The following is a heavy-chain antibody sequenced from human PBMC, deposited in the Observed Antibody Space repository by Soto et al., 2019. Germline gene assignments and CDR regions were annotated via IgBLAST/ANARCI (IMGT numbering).Heavy chain of an antibody. Sequence: QVQLVESGGGVVQPGMSLRLSCAASGFIFNEYGMHWVRQAPGKGLEWVAVIWYDGRNKYYADSVKGRFTTSRDNSKNTMSLQMNNLRADDTAVYYCARWGCSGTNCNLNQRSYDLWGQGTMVTVSS. J-gene: IGHJ1*01. V-gene: IGHV3-33*03. CDR1: GFIFNEYG. CDR3: ARWGCSGTNCNLNQRSYDL. D-gene: IGHD2-15*01. CDR2: IWYDGRNK.